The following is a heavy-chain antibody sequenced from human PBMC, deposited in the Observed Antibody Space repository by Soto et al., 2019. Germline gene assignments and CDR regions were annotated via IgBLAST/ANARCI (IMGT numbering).Heavy chain of an antibody. Sequence: PSETLSLTCAVSRGSISNDYWSWIRQPPGKGPEWIAFIHYSGATNYSPSLKSRVTISVDTSKNQFSLKLSSVTAADTAVYYCARRGAGSGDYVSAFDIWGQGTMVT. CDR2: IHYSGAT. CDR3: ARRGAGSGDYVSAFDI. V-gene: IGHV4-59*01. CDR1: RGSISNDY. D-gene: IGHD4-17*01. J-gene: IGHJ3*02.